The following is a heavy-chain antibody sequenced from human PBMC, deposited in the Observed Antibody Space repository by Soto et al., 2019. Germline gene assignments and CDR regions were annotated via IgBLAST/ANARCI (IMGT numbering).Heavy chain of an antibody. D-gene: IGHD4-17*01. Sequence: ASVKVSCKTSGYTFTSYYLHWVRQAPGQGLEWMGMINPSGSSTTSAQKFQGRVTMTRDPSTNTVYMELSSLRSEDAAVYYCARDRLTTVVTYYYYGMDVWGQGTTVTVSS. CDR3: ARDRLTTVVTYYYYGMDV. J-gene: IGHJ6*02. CDR1: GYTFTSYY. CDR2: INPSGSST. V-gene: IGHV1-46*01.